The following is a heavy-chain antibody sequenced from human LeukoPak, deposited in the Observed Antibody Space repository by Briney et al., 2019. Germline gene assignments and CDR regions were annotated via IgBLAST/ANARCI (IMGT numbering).Heavy chain of an antibody. J-gene: IGHJ6*03. Sequence: SETLSLTCTVSGGSISSSSYYWGWIRQPPGKGLEWIGSIYYSGSTYYNPSLKSRVTISVDTSKNQFSLKLSSVTAADTAVYYCAREGTAGDLRYYYYYMDVWGKGTTVTVSS. V-gene: IGHV4-39*07. CDR1: GGSISSSSYY. CDR2: IYYSGST. CDR3: AREGTAGDLRYYYYYMDV. D-gene: IGHD7-27*01.